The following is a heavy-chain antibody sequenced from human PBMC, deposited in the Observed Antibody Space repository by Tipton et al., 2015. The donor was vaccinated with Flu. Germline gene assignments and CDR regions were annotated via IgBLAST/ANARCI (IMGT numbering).Heavy chain of an antibody. J-gene: IGHJ6*02. CDR3: ARGDYYYGMDV. V-gene: IGHV3-53*01. CDR2: IYSDGKT. Sequence: LRLSCAASGFTVSSSNYMNWVRQAPGRGLASVSIIYSDGKTYYADSVKGRFTISRDNSKNTIYLQMNRLGAEDTAVYYCARGDYYYGMDVWGQGTTVTVSS. CDR1: GFTVSSSNY.